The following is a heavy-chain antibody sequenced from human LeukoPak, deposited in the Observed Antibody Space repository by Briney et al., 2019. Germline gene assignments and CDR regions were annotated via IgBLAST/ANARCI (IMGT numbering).Heavy chain of an antibody. CDR2: ISAYNGNA. Sequence: ASVKVSCKPSGYTFSSYGISWVRQAAGQGLEWMGWISAYNGNANYAQTLQGRVTITTDTSTSTTYMELRSLRSDDTAVYFCVGCGYYKSAYDYWGQGTLVTVSS. CDR3: VGCGYYKSAYDY. V-gene: IGHV1-18*01. D-gene: IGHD1-26*01. CDR1: GYTFSSYG. J-gene: IGHJ4*02.